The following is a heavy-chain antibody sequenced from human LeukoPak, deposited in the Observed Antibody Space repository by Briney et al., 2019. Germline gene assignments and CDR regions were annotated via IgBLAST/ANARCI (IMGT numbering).Heavy chain of an antibody. D-gene: IGHD1-26*01. CDR2: ISYDGSDK. Sequence: GGSLRLSCAASGFTFSSYAMHWVRQAPGKGLEWVAVISYDGSDKYYADSVKGRFTISRDNSKNTLYLQMNSLRAEDTAVYYCARDTRGSYNYYYYMDVWGRGTTVTVSS. J-gene: IGHJ6*03. CDR1: GFTFSSYA. V-gene: IGHV3-30*04. CDR3: ARDTRGSYNYYYYMDV.